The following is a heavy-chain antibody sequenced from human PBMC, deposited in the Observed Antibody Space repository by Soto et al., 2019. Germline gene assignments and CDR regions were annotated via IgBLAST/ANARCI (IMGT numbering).Heavy chain of an antibody. CDR2: INPNSGGT. D-gene: IGHD3-22*01. J-gene: IGHJ4*02. CDR3: ARVASNYYDSSGYYFDY. CDR1: GYTFTGYF. V-gene: IGHV1-2*04. Sequence: QVQLVQSGAEVKKPGASVKVSCKASGYTFTGYFMHWVRQAPGQGLEWMGWINPNSGGTNYAQKFQGWVIMTRDTSISTAYMELSRLRSDDTAVYYCARVASNYYDSSGYYFDYWGQGTLVTVSS.